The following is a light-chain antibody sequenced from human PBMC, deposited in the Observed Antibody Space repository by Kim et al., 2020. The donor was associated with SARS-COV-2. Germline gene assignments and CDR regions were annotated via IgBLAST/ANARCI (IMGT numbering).Light chain of an antibody. CDR3: GTWDNSLSTGV. Sequence: GQKLTSSCSGGNSNIGNNYVSWYQQLPGTAPKLLIYDNNKRPSGIPDRFSGSKSGTSATLGITGLQTGDEADYYCGTWDNSLSTGVFGGGTQLTVL. J-gene: IGLJ2*01. CDR1: NSNIGNNY. CDR2: DNN. V-gene: IGLV1-51*01.